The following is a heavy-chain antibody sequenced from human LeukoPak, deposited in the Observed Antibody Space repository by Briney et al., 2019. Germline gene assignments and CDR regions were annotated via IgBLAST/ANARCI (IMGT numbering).Heavy chain of an antibody. CDR1: GGSIRSSSYY. Sequence: SETLSLTCTVSGGSIRSSSYYWGWIRQPPGKGLEWIGSIYYSGSTNYNPSLKSRVTISVDTSKNQFSLKLSSVTAADTAVYYCARGGEYSGYDWSYWGQGTLVTVSS. V-gene: IGHV4-39*01. CDR3: ARGGEYSGYDWSY. CDR2: IYYSGST. D-gene: IGHD5-12*01. J-gene: IGHJ4*02.